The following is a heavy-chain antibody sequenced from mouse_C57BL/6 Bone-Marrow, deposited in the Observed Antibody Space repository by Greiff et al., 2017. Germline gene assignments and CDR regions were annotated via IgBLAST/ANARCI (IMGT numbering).Heavy chain of an antibody. CDR2: ISPRSGNT. CDR3: ARWVDY. J-gene: IGHJ4*01. Sequence: VQVVESGAELARPGASVQLSCKASGYTFTSYGISWVKQRTGQGLAGLGEISPRSGNTYYNETFKGKATLTADKSSSTAYMELRSLTAEDSAVYFCARWVDYWGQGTSVTVSS. V-gene: IGHV1-81*01. CDR1: GYTFTSYG.